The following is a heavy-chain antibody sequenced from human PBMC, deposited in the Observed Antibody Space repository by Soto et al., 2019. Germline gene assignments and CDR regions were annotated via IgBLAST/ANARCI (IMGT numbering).Heavy chain of an antibody. V-gene: IGHV3-30-3*01. CDR2: ISYDGSNK. J-gene: IGHJ5*02. D-gene: IGHD3-10*01. CDR3: ARDGSGGGWFDP. Sequence: GGSLRLSCAASGFTFSSYAMHWVRQAPGKGLEWVAVISYDGSNKYYADSVKGRFTISRDNSKNTLYLQMNSLRAEDTAVYYCARDGSGGGWFDPWGQGTLVTVSS. CDR1: GFTFSSYA.